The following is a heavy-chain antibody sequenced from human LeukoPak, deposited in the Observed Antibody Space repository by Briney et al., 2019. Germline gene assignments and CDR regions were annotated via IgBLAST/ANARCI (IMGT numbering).Heavy chain of an antibody. D-gene: IGHD3-10*01. J-gene: IGHJ4*02. Sequence: GRSLRLSCAASGFTFSSYGMHWVRQAPGKGLEWVAVISYDGSNKYYADSVKGRFTISRDNSKNTLYLQMNSLRAEDTAVYYCARDDYGSGSYHPSDYWGQGTLVTVSS. CDR2: ISYDGSNK. V-gene: IGHV3-30*03. CDR1: GFTFSSYG. CDR3: ARDDYGSGSYHPSDY.